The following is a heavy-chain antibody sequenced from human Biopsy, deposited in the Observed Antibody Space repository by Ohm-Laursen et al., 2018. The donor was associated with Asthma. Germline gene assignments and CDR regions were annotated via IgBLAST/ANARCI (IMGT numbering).Heavy chain of an antibody. CDR1: SASIRSTNY. V-gene: IGHV4-38-2*02. CDR2: IFYTGST. J-gene: IGHJ4*02. CDR3: ARIPRGSGSYFVDY. D-gene: IGHD3-22*01. Sequence: SDTLSLTCTVSSASIRSTNYWAWIRQPPGERLEWVGSIFYTGSTFYHQSLKSRLSLSVDTSRNQFSLRLRSVTAADTAVYYCARIPRGSGSYFVDYWGQGTLVTVSS.